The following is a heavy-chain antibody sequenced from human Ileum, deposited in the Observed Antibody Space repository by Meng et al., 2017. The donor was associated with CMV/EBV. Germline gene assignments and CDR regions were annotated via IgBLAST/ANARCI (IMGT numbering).Heavy chain of an antibody. CDR1: GGPRDGFF. CDR3: ASGRLQFTPSALQH. J-gene: IGHJ1*01. CDR2: VNNRGRT. D-gene: IGHD5-24*01. V-gene: IGHV4-34*02. Sequence: HVELQQGGAGLLKTAGTPALTCAGSGGPRDGFFCSWIRQPPGRGLEWIGEVNNRGRTNYNPSLKSRLTISIDTSKRQLSLMVTSVTAADSAIYYCASGRLQFTPSALQHWGPGTLVTVSS.